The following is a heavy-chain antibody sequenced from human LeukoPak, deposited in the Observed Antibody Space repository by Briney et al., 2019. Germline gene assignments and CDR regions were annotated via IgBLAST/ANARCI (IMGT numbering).Heavy chain of an antibody. Sequence: GGSLRLSCAASGFTFSGFWMTWVRQAPRKGLEWVANVNPEVREQYYGDSVKGRFTISRDNAKSSLSLQMSSLRAEDTAVYFCARYSATYPAWDVWGQGTMVTASS. J-gene: IGHJ3*01. CDR1: GFTFSGFW. CDR2: VNPEVREQ. D-gene: IGHD2-21*01. V-gene: IGHV3-7*05. CDR3: ARYSATYPAWDV.